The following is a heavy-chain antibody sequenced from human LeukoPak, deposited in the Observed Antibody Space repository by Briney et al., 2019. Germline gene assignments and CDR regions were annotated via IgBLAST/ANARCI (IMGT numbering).Heavy chain of an antibody. Sequence: PGGSLRLSCAAFGFTVNNAWMSWVRQGPGKGLEWVGRIKSRTDGGTTDYAAPVKGRFTISRDDSRNTLYLQMNSLRAEDTAVYYCARALEPYYYDSSGYYVPIYWGQGTLVTVSS. V-gene: IGHV3-15*01. CDR2: IKSRTDGGTT. D-gene: IGHD3-22*01. J-gene: IGHJ4*02. CDR1: GFTVNNAW. CDR3: ARALEPYYYDSSGYYVPIY.